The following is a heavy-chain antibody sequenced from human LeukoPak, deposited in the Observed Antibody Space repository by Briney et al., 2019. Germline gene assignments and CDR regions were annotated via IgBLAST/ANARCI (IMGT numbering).Heavy chain of an antibody. D-gene: IGHD6-13*01. J-gene: IGHJ4*02. V-gene: IGHV3-9*01. Sequence: QPGGSLRLSCAASGFTFDDYAMHWVRQAPGKGLEWVSGISWNSGSIGYADSVKGRFTISRDNAKNSLYLQMNSLRAEDTALYYCAKDRYSSSWYYFDYWGQGTLVTVSS. CDR1: GFTFDDYA. CDR2: ISWNSGSI. CDR3: AKDRYSSSWYYFDY.